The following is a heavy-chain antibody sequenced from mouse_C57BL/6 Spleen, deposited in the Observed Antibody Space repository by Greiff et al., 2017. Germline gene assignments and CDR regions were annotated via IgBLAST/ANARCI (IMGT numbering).Heavy chain of an antibody. J-gene: IGHJ1*03. CDR2: IYPGDGDT. CDR1: GYAFSSSW. Sequence: VKLMESGPELVKPGASVKISCKASGYAFSSSWMNWVKQRPGKGLEWIGRIYPGDGDTNYNGKFKGKATLTADKSSSTAYMQLSSLTSEDSAVYFCARGENGPHWYFDVWGTGTTVTVSS. CDR3: ARGENGPHWYFDV. V-gene: IGHV1-82*01. D-gene: IGHD1-1*02.